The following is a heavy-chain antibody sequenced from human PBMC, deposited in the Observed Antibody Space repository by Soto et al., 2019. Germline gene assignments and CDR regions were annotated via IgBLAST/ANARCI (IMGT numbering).Heavy chain of an antibody. CDR1: GGSISSYY. CDR3: ARGSDDHNYYMDV. J-gene: IGHJ6*03. Sequence: SETLSLTCTVSGGSISSYYWSWIRQPPGKGLEWIGYIYYSGSTNYNPSLKSRVTISVDTSKNQFSLKLSSVTAADTAVYYCARGSDDHNYYMDVWGKGTTVTVSS. D-gene: IGHD3-10*01. V-gene: IGHV4-59*01. CDR2: IYYSGST.